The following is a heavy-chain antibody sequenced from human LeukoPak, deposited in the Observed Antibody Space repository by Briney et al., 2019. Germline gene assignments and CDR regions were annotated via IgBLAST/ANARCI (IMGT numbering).Heavy chain of an antibody. Sequence: SETLSLTCTVSGGSISGYYWSWIRQPPGKGLEWIGYIYYSGSTNYNPSLKSRVTISVDTSKNQFSLKLSSVTAADTAVYYCARSGYDLLAGYYSDYYYMDVWGKGTTVTISS. CDR1: GGSISGYY. CDR3: ARSGYDLLAGYYSDYYYMDV. V-gene: IGHV4-59*01. J-gene: IGHJ6*03. D-gene: IGHD3-9*01. CDR2: IYYSGST.